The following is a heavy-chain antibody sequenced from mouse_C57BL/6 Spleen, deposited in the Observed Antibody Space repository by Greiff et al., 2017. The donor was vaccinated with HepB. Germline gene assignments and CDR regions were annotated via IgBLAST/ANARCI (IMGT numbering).Heavy chain of an antibody. J-gene: IGHJ2*01. Sequence: VNVVESGAELARPGASVKLSCKASGYTFTSYGISWVKQRTGQGLEWIGEIYPRSGNTYYNEKFKGKATLTADKSSSTAYMELRSLTSEDSAVYFCARSGRGYFDYWGQGTTLTVSS. CDR2: IYPRSGNT. V-gene: IGHV1-81*01. CDR1: GYTFTSYG. CDR3: ARSGRGYFDY.